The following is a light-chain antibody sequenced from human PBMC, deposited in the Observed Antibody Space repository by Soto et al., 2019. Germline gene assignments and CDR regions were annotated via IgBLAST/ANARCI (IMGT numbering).Light chain of an antibody. V-gene: IGKV2-28*01. CDR1: QSLLHSNGYNY. CDR3: MQAVQSPT. Sequence: DIVMTQSPLSLPVTPGEPASISCRSSQSLLHSNGYNYLDWYLQKPGQSPQLLIYLGSNRASGVPERFSGSGSGTDFTLKISRVEAEDVGVYYCMQAVQSPTFGQGTKVEIK. J-gene: IGKJ1*01. CDR2: LGS.